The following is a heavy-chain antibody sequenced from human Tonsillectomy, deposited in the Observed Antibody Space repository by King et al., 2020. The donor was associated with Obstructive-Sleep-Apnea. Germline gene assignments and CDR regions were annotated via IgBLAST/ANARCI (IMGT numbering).Heavy chain of an antibody. J-gene: IGHJ4*02. CDR3: ASGYYPDY. CDR1: GFIFSSYA. CDR2: ISYDGSNQ. V-gene: IGHV3-30*04. Sequence: VQLVESGGGVVQPGRSLRLSCAASGFIFSSYAMHWVRQAPGKGLEWGAGISYDGSNQYDAESVKGRFTVSSDNSKNTLYLQMNSLRAEDTAVYYCASGYYPDYWGQGILVTVSS. D-gene: IGHD2/OR15-2a*01.